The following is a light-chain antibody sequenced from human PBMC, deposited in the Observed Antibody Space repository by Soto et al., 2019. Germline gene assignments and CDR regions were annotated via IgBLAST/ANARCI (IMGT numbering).Light chain of an antibody. Sequence: DIQMTQSPSTLSASVGDRVTITCRASQSISSWLAWYQQKPGKAPKLLIYDASSLESGVPSRFSGSGSGTDSPPPSTTLQPDIFALYSAKHKNINPSLFGRGT. V-gene: IGKV1-5*01. CDR1: QSISSW. CDR3: KHKNINPSL. CDR2: DAS. J-gene: IGKJ2*01.